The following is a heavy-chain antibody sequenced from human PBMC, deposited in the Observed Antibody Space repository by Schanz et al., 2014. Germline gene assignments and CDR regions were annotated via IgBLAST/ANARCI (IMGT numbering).Heavy chain of an antibody. CDR1: GFTFTNYA. Sequence: EVQLLESGGGLVQPGGSLRLSCAASGFTFTNYAMSWVRQAPGKGLEWVSLINDSGDTAYYADSVKGRFTISRDNFKGALYLQMSSLRAEDTAVYYCAKSLESCPGGRCSRGYFDYWGQGTLVTVSS. CDR2: INDSGDTA. D-gene: IGHD2-8*02. J-gene: IGHJ4*02. V-gene: IGHV3-23*01. CDR3: AKSLESCPGGRCSRGYFDY.